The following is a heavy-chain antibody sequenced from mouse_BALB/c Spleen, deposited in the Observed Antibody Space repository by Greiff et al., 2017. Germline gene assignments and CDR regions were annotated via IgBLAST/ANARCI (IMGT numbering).Heavy chain of an antibody. CDR2: ISSGSSTI. J-gene: IGHJ4*01. D-gene: IGHD2-10*02. CDR1: GFTFSSFG. CDR3: ARKYGNYGYAMDY. V-gene: IGHV5-17*02. Sequence: EVKVVESGGGLVQPGGSRKLSCAASGFTFSSFGMHWVRQAPEKGLEWVAYISSGSSTIYYADTVKGRFTISRDNPKNTLFLQMTSLRSEDTAMYYCARKYGNYGYAMDYWGQGTSVTVSS.